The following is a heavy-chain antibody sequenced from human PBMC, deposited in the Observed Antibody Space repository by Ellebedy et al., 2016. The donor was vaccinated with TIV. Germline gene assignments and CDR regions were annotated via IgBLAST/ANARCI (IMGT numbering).Heavy chain of an antibody. CDR2: ISGSSNTK. CDR3: AKDRTSGDGYWVFDH. V-gene: IGHV3-23*01. J-gene: IGHJ4*02. Sequence: PGGSLRLSCAASGFTFSGYAMSWVRQAPGKGLEWVSYISGSSNTKHYADSVKGRFTISRDNSKSMVHLQMNSLRPEDTAVYYCAKDRTSGDGYWVFDHWGQGTLVTVSS. D-gene: IGHD5-18*01. CDR1: GFTFSGYA.